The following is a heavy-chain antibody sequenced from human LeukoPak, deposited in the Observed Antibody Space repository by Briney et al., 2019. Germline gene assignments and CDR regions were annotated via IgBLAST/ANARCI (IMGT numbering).Heavy chain of an antibody. Sequence: SVKVSCKASGGTFSSYAISWVRQAPGQGLEWMGGIIPIFGTANYAQKFQGRVTITTHESTSTAYMELSGLRSEDTAVYYCARWRYSSGNWFDPWGQGTLVTVSS. CDR2: IIPIFGTA. J-gene: IGHJ5*02. CDR3: ARWRYSSGNWFDP. CDR1: GGTFSSYA. D-gene: IGHD6-19*01. V-gene: IGHV1-69*05.